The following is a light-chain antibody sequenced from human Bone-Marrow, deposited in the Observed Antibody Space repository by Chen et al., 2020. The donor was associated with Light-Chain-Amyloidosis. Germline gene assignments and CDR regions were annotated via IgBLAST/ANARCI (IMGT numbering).Light chain of an antibody. J-gene: IGLJ1*01. V-gene: IGLV2-14*01. Sequence: QSALTQPASVSGSPGQSITISCTGTSSDVGGDNHVSWYQQHPDKAPKLMIYEVTNRPSWVPDRFTGSKPDHTASLNISGLQTEDEVDYFCSAYTITNALVFGSGTRVTV. CDR2: EVT. CDR3: SAYTITNALV. CDR1: SSDVGGDNH.